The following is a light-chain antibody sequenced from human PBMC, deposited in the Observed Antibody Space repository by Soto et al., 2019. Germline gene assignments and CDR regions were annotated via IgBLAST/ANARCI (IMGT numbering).Light chain of an antibody. CDR3: SSYTTNTGLEYV. CDR2: EVS. CDR1: SSDVGGYNS. Sequence: QSVLAQPASVSASPGQSITISCTGTSSDVGGYNSVSWYQHHPGKAPKLMIYEVSNRPSGVSDRFSGSKSGNTASLAISGLQAEDEADYYCSSYTTNTGLEYVFGTGTKVTAL. V-gene: IGLV2-14*01. J-gene: IGLJ1*01.